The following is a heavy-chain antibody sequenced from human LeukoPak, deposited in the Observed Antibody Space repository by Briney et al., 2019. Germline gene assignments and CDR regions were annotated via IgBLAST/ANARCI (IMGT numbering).Heavy chain of an antibody. D-gene: IGHD1-26*01. Sequence: SETLSLTCTVSGGSISSYYWSWIRQPPGKGLEWIGYIYYSGSTNYNPSLKSRVTISVDTSKNQFSLKLSSVTAADTAVYYCARIGGSFYFYYYMDVWGKGTTVTVSS. J-gene: IGHJ6*03. V-gene: IGHV4-59*01. CDR1: GGSISSYY. CDR3: ARIGGSFYFYYYMDV. CDR2: IYYSGST.